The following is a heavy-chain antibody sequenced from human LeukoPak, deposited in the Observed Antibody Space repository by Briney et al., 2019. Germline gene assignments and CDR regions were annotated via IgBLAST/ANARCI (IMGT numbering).Heavy chain of an antibody. CDR3: ASLTTSYFDY. D-gene: IGHD3-22*01. J-gene: IGHJ4*02. Sequence: GGSLRLSCAASGFTFSSYAMSWVRQAPGKGLEWVSAIGGSGGSTYYADSVKGRFTISRDNSKNTLYLQMNSLRAEDTAVYYCASLTTSYFDYWGQGTLVTVSS. V-gene: IGHV3-23*01. CDR1: GFTFSSYA. CDR2: IGGSGGST.